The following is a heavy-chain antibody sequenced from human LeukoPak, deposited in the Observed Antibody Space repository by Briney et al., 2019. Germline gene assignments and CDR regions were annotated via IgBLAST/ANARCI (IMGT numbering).Heavy chain of an antibody. CDR3: ARSMTSGTPRGAFDI. CDR1: GGSISSYY. D-gene: IGHD3-10*01. V-gene: IGHV4-59*08. CDR2: IYYSGLT. J-gene: IGHJ3*02. Sequence: SETLSLTCTVSGGSISSYYWSWIRQPPGKGLEWIGYIYYSGLTNYNPSLKSRVTMSVDTSKNQFSLRLSSVTDADTAVYYCARSMTSGTPRGAFDIWGQGTMVTVST.